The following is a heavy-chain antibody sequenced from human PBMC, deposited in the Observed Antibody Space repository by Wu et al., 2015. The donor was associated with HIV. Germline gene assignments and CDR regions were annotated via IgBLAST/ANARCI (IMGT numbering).Heavy chain of an antibody. J-gene: IGHJ4*02. CDR3: ARDRGSGPLGLFDY. CDR2: VSAYNGNR. V-gene: IGHV1-18*01. D-gene: IGHD2-15*01. Sequence: VKVVLARLLVTPCTLVSAGCDRPLDKGVEWMGWVSAYNGNRHYAQKLQGRVTMTTDTSTSTAYMELRSLRSDDTAVYYCARDRGSGPLGLFDYWGQGTLVTVSS. CDR1: VTPCTLV.